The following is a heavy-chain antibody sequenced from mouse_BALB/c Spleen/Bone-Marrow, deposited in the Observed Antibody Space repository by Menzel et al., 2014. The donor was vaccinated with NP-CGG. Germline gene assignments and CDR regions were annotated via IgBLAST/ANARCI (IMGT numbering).Heavy chain of an antibody. V-gene: IGHV3-6*02. Sequence: LQPSGSGLVTPSQSLSLPCSVTGYSITSNFYWHWIRQFPGNKLEWLGYISYDGSNNYNPSLKNRISITRDTSKNQFFLKLHSVTTDDTATYYCARDYDYAWFAYLCHGTLVTVSA. CDR1: GYSITSNFY. D-gene: IGHD2-4*01. CDR3: ARDYDYAWFAY. J-gene: IGHJ3*01. CDR2: ISYDGSN.